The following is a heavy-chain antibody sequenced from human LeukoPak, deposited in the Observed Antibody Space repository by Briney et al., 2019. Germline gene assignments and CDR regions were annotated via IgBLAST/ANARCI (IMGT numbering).Heavy chain of an antibody. CDR2: ISSSSSYI. J-gene: IGHJ5*02. V-gene: IGHV3-21*04. D-gene: IGHD3-22*01. Sequence: PGGSLRLSCAASGFTFSSYSMNWVRQAPGKGLEWVSSISSSSSYIYYADSVKGRFTISRDNSKNTLYLQMNSLRAEDTAVYYCAKDRRPYYYDSSGYYSWGQGTLVTVSS. CDR3: AKDRRPYYYDSSGYYS. CDR1: GFTFSSYS.